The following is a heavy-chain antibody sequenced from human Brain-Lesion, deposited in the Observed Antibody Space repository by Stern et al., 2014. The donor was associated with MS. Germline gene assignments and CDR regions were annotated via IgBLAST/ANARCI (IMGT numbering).Heavy chain of an antibody. J-gene: IGHJ4*02. V-gene: IGHV1-2*04. CDR2: INPKSGGT. D-gene: IGHD3-22*01. CDR1: GYTFTGYY. CDR3: ATYYYDSTGYNDF. Sequence: QLVQSGAEVKKPGASVKVSCTASGYTFTGYYMHWVRQAPGQGLAWMGWINPKSGGTNYAQKFQGWVTMTRDTSINTAYMELSRLRSDDTAVYYCATYYYDSTGYNDFWGQGTLVTVSS.